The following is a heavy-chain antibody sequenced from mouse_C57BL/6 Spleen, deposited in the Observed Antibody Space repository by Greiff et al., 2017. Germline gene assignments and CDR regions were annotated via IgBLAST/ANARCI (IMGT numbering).Heavy chain of an antibody. D-gene: IGHD2-1*01. Sequence: EVHLVESGGGLVKPGGSLKLSCAASGFTFSSYAMSWVRQTPEKRLEWVATISDGGSYTYYPDNVKGRFTISRDNAKNNLYLQMSHLKSEDTAMYYCARRGGNYHWYFDVWGTGTTVTVSS. CDR2: ISDGGSYT. CDR1: GFTFSSYA. V-gene: IGHV5-4*03. J-gene: IGHJ1*03. CDR3: ARRGGNYHWYFDV.